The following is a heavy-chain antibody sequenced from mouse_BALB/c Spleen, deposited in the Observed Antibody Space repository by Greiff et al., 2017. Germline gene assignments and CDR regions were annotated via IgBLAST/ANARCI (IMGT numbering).Heavy chain of an antibody. CDR3: AGYQFAY. Sequence: VQLKESGAELVKPGASVKLSCTASGFNIKDTYMHWVKQRPEQGLEWIGRIDPANGNTKYDPKFQGKATITADTSSNTAYLQLSSLTSEDTAVYYCAGYQFAYWGQGTLVTVSA. J-gene: IGHJ3*01. CDR2: IDPANGNT. CDR1: GFNIKDTY. D-gene: IGHD2-2*01. V-gene: IGHV14-3*02.